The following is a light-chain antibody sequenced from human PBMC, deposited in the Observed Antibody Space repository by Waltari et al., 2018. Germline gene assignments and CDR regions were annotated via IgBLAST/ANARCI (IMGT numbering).Light chain of an antibody. Sequence: DIQMTQSPSSLSASVGDRVTITCRASQSISSYLNWYQQKPVKAPKLLIYAASSLQSGVPSRFSGRGSGTDFTLTISSLQPEDFATYYCQQSYSIPFTFGPGTKVDIK. CDR1: QSISSY. CDR3: QQSYSIPFT. CDR2: AAS. V-gene: IGKV1-39*01. J-gene: IGKJ3*01.